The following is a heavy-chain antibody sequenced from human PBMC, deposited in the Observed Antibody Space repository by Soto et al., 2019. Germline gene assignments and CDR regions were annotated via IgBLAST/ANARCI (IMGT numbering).Heavy chain of an antibody. CDR3: AKGSGGGPEFDY. D-gene: IGHD2-15*01. V-gene: IGHV3-30*18. CDR2: ISYDGSNK. CDR1: GFTFSSYG. Sequence: QVQLVESGGGVVQPGRSLRLSCAASGFTFSSYGMHWVRQAPGKGLEWVAVISYDGSNKYYADSVKGRFTISRDNSKNTLYLQMNSLRAEDTAVYYCAKGSGGGPEFDYWGQGTLVTVS. J-gene: IGHJ4*02.